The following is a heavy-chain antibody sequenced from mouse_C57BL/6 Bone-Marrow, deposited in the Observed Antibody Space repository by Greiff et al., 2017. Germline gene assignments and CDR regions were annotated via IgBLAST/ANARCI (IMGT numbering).Heavy chain of an antibody. V-gene: IGHV6-3*01. Sequence: EVKVEESGGGLVQPGGSMKLSCVASGFTFSNYWMNWVRQSPEKGLEWVAQIRLKSDNYATHYAESVKGRFTISRDDSKSSVYLQMNNLRAEDTGIYYCTAAQATDYYAMDYWGQGTSVTVSS. CDR3: TAAQATDYYAMDY. CDR1: GFTFSNYW. J-gene: IGHJ4*01. CDR2: IRLKSDNYAT. D-gene: IGHD3-2*02.